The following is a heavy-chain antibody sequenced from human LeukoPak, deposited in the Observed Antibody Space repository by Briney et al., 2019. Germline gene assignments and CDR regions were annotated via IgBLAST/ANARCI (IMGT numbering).Heavy chain of an antibody. CDR1: GFTFSSYA. CDR2: ISYDGSNK. CDR3: AREYSSSWYEVRPKQVLDY. J-gene: IGHJ4*02. Sequence: PGGSLRLSCAASGFTFSSYAIHWVRQAPGKGLEWVAVISYDGSNKYYADSVKGRFTISRDNSKNTLYLQMNSLRAEDTAVYYCAREYSSSWYEVRPKQVLDYWGQGTLVTVSS. V-gene: IGHV3-30-3*01. D-gene: IGHD6-13*01.